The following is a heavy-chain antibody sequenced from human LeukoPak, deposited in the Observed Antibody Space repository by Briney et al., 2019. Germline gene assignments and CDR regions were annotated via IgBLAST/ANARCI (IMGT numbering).Heavy chain of an antibody. J-gene: IGHJ4*02. Sequence: GGSLRLSCAASGFTFSSYGMHWVRQAPGKGLEWVAVIWYDGSNKYYADSVKGRFTISRDNSKNPLYLQMNSLRAEDTAVYYCARGYYDSSGYYGYWGQGTLVTVSS. V-gene: IGHV3-33*01. CDR1: GFTFSSYG. CDR3: ARGYYDSSGYYGY. CDR2: IWYDGSNK. D-gene: IGHD3-22*01.